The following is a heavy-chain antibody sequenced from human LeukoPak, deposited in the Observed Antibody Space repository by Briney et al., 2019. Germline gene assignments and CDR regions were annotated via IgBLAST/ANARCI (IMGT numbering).Heavy chain of an antibody. CDR3: ARTDYGDYAPPYDAFDI. J-gene: IGHJ3*02. CDR1: GFTFSSYS. D-gene: IGHD4-17*01. CDR2: ISSSSSTI. Sequence: GGSLRLSCAASGFTFSSYSMNWVREAPGKGLDWVSYISSSSSTIYYADSVKGRFTISRDNAKNSLYLQMNSLRAEDTAVYYCARTDYGDYAPPYDAFDIWGQGTMVTVSP. V-gene: IGHV3-48*01.